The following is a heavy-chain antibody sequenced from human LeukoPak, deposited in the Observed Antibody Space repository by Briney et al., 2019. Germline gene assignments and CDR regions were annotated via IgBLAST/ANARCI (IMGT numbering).Heavy chain of an antibody. J-gene: IGHJ4*02. CDR2: ISSSGTTI. CDR1: GFTFSSYE. CDR3: AREAAGYSTGWPAY. Sequence: GGSLRLSCAASGFTFSSYEMNWVRQAPGKGLEWVSYISSSGTTIYYADSVNGRFTISRDNAKNALYLQMNSLRAEATAVYYCAREAAGYSTGWPAYWGQGTLVTV. V-gene: IGHV3-48*03. D-gene: IGHD6-19*01.